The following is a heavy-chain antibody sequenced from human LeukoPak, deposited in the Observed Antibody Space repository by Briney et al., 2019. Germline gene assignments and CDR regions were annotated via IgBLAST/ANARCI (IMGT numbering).Heavy chain of an antibody. V-gene: IGHV3-48*03. CDR1: GFTFSSYE. Sequence: GGPLRLSCAASGFTFSSYEMNWVRQAPGKGLEWVSYISSSGSTIYYADSVKGRFTISRDNAKNSLYLQMNSLRAEDTAVYYCARARRYFDWLYGYGMDVWGQGTTVTVSS. CDR3: ARARRYFDWLYGYGMDV. J-gene: IGHJ6*02. CDR2: ISSSGSTI. D-gene: IGHD3-9*01.